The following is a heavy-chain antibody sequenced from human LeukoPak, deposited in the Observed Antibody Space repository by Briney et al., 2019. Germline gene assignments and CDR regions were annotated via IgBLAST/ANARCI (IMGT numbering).Heavy chain of an antibody. CDR2: INPRSGGT. CDR1: GYTFTDYY. CDR3: VRAGELDY. D-gene: IGHD7-27*01. J-gene: IGHJ4*02. V-gene: IGHV1-2*02. Sequence: ISCKGSGYTFTDYYTNWVPQAPGQGLEWMGWINPRSGGTKYAQKFQGRVTMTRDTSITTAYMELTILSSDDTAVFYCVRAGELDYCGQRALVTVSS.